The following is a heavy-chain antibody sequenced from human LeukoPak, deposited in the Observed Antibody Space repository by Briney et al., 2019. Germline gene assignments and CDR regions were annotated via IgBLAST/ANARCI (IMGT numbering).Heavy chain of an antibody. V-gene: IGHV3-15*01. Sequence: GGSLRLSCVASGFTFSNAWMSWVRQAPGKGLEWVGRIKSKTDGGTTDYAAPVKGRFTISRDDSKNTLYLQMNSLKTEDTAVYYCAKERHYYDSSGPFDYWGQGTLVTVSS. CDR3: AKERHYYDSSGPFDY. CDR1: GFTFSNAW. J-gene: IGHJ4*02. D-gene: IGHD3-22*01. CDR2: IKSKTDGGTT.